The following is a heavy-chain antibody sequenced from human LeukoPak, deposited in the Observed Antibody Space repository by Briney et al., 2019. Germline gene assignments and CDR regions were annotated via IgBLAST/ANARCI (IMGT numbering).Heavy chain of an antibody. CDR2: ISGSGGST. J-gene: IGHJ4*02. Sequence: GGSLRLSCVASGFTFSNCAMSWLRQDPGKGLEWVSAISGSGGSTYYADSVRGRFTISRDNPKNMLYLQMNSLRAEDAAIYYCAKGPLIEVAGTTWDHWGQGTLVTVSS. V-gene: IGHV3-23*01. CDR3: AKGPLIEVAGTTWDH. CDR1: GFTFSNCA. D-gene: IGHD6-19*01.